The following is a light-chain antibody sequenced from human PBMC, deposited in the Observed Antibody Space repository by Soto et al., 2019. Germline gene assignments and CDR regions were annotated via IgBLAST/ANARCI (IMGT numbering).Light chain of an antibody. V-gene: IGKV1-9*01. J-gene: IGKJ5*01. CDR2: AAS. CDR1: QGISSY. CDR3: QHFNDYPIT. Sequence: DIQLTQSPSFLSASEGDRVTITCRASQGISSYLAWYQQKPGKAPKLLMYAASTLQRGVPSRFSGSGSGTEFTLAISSLQPEDFATYYCQHFNDYPITFGQGTRLEIK.